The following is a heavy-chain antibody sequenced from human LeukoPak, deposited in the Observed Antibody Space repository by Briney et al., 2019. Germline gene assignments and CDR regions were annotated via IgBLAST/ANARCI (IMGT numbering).Heavy chain of an antibody. Sequence: GAAVKVSFKASGYTFTCYYMHWVRQAPGQGLEWMGWINPNSGGTNYAQKFQGRVTMTRDTSISTAYMELSRLRSDDTAVYYCARLVGYSSSKYYFDYWGQGTLVTVSS. V-gene: IGHV1-2*02. CDR1: GYTFTCYY. J-gene: IGHJ4*02. D-gene: IGHD6-13*01. CDR2: INPNSGGT. CDR3: ARLVGYSSSKYYFDY.